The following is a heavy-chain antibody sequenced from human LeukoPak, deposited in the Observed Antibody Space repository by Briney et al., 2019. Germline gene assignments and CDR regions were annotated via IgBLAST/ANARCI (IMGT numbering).Heavy chain of an antibody. CDR3: SKRRSDYFDY. CDR2: ISYDGSNK. J-gene: IGHJ4*02. Sequence: GGSLRLSCAASGFTFSNYGMHWVRQAPGKGLEWVAVISYDGSNKYYADSVKGRFTISRDNSKNTLYLQMNSLRAEDTAVYYCSKRRSDYFDYWGQGTLVTVSS. V-gene: IGHV3-30*18. CDR1: GFTFSNYG.